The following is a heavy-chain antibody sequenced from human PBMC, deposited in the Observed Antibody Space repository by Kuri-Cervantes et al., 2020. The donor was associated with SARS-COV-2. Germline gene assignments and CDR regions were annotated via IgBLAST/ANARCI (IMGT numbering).Heavy chain of an antibody. J-gene: IGHJ6*03. V-gene: IGHV3-7*01. Sequence: GGSLRLSCAASGFPFSNYWMSWVRQAPGKGLGWVANIKQDGSEKYYVDSVKGRCTISRDNAKNSLYLQMNSLRAEDTAVYYCAREGGSGSYYDHYYYYYYMDVWGKGTTVTVSS. CDR1: GFPFSNYW. CDR3: AREGGSGSYYDHYYYYYYMDV. D-gene: IGHD3-10*01. CDR2: IKQDGSEK.